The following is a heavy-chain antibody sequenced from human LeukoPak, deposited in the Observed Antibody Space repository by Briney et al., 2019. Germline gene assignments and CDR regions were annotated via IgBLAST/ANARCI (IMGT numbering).Heavy chain of an antibody. V-gene: IGHV3-7*03. J-gene: IGHJ4*02. CDR1: GFTFSSYW. CDR2: IKQDGSDK. Sequence: GGSLRLSCTASGFTFSSYWMSWVRQVPRKGLEWVANIKQDGSDKYYVDSVKGRFTIFRDNAKNSLYLQMNSLRAEDTAVYYCARYESDYGFDYWGQGTLVTVSS. D-gene: IGHD4/OR15-4a*01. CDR3: ARYESDYGFDY.